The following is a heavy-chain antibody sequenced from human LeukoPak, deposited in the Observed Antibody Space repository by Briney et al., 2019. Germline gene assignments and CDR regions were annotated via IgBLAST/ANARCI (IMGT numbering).Heavy chain of an antibody. V-gene: IGHV3-7*01. CDR2: IKGDGTET. Sequence: GGSLRLSCAASGFIFSTHWMNWVRQAPGKGLEWVAIIKGDGTETLYADSVKDRFTISRDNTKSSLYLQINSLRAEDTAVYYCVGGGGWLPDFWGQGVLVTVSS. D-gene: IGHD6-19*01. CDR3: VGGGGWLPDF. J-gene: IGHJ4*02. CDR1: GFIFSTHW.